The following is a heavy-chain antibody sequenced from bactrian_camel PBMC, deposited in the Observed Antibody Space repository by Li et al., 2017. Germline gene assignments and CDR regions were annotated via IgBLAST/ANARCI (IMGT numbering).Heavy chain of an antibody. CDR2: IDGDGNP. CDR3: VTNIGWAGSRQCDNS. D-gene: IGHD1*01. Sequence: HVQLVESGGDSVQTGGSLTLSCKASGNVFSGYCMGWFRQVPGKEREGVASIDGDGNPTYGDSVKGRFTISKDKAKDTVYLQMNSLKPEDTAMYSCVTNIGWAGSRQCDNSWGQGTQVTVS. J-gene: IGHJ6*01. V-gene: IGHV3S53*01. CDR1: GNVFSGYC.